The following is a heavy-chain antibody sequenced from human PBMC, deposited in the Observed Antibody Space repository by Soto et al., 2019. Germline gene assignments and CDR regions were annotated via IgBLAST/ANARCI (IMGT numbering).Heavy chain of an antibody. CDR3: ARARTLSCPVGCWFDP. J-gene: IGHJ5*02. CDR1: GGTFSSYA. V-gene: IGHV1-69*12. D-gene: IGHD3-16*02. Sequence: QVQLVQSGAEVKKPGSSVKVSCKASGGTFSSYAISWVRQAPGQGLEWMGGIIPIFGTGNYAQKFQGRVTITADESTSTAYMVLSSLSSEDTAVYYCARARTLSCPVGCWFDPWGQGTLVTVSS. CDR2: IIPIFGTG.